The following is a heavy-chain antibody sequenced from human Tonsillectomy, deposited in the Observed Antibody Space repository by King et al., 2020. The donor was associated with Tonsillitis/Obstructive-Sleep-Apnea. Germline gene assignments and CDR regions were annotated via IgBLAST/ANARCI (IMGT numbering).Heavy chain of an antibody. D-gene: IGHD3-3*01. Sequence: VQLQQWGTGLLKPSETLSLTCAVYGGSFSGFYWSWIRQPPGKGLEWVGEINHSGSTNYNPSLKSRVSISLDTPKNQFSLKLTSVTAADTAVYYCARGVTVLGVGSDYYMDFWGKGTTVTVSS. CDR3: ARGVTVLGVGSDYYMDF. CDR2: INHSGST. J-gene: IGHJ6*03. CDR1: GGSFSGFY. V-gene: IGHV4-34*01.